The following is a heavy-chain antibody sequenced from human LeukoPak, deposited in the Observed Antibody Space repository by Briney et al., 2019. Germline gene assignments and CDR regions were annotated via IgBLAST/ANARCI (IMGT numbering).Heavy chain of an antibody. CDR1: GGSISSYY. CDR3: ATLKGSTSWASSYYFDY. D-gene: IGHD2-2*01. Sequence: SETLSLTCTVSGGSISSYYWSWIRQPPGKGLEWIGYICYSGSTNYNPSLKSRVTISVDTSKNQFSLKLSSVTAADTAVYYCATLKGSTSWASSYYFDYWGQGTLVTVSS. CDR2: ICYSGST. J-gene: IGHJ4*02. V-gene: IGHV4-59*08.